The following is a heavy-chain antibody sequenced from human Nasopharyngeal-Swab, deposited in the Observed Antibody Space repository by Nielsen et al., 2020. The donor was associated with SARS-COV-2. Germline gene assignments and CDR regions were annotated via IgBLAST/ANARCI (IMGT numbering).Heavy chain of an antibody. D-gene: IGHD5-18*01. CDR3: ARSHKGYSYGYTNYYGMDV. Sequence: EGSLRLSCAASGFTFSDYYMSWIRPAPGKGLEWVSYISSSGSTIYYADSVKGRFTISRDNAKNSLYLQMNSLRAEDTAVYYCARSHKGYSYGYTNYYGMDVWGQGTTVTVSS. V-gene: IGHV3-11*01. J-gene: IGHJ6*02. CDR1: GFTFSDYY. CDR2: ISSSGSTI.